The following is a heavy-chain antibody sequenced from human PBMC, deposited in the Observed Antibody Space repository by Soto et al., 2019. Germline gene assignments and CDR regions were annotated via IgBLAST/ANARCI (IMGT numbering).Heavy chain of an antibody. Sequence: GGSLRLSCAASGFTFSSYSMNWVRQAPGKGLEWVSYISSSSSTIYYADSVKGRFTISRDNAKNSLYLQMNSLRAEDTAVYYCARVGDYGAFDIWGQGTMVTVSS. CDR1: GFTFSSYS. CDR3: ARVGDYGAFDI. J-gene: IGHJ3*02. V-gene: IGHV3-48*01. D-gene: IGHD4-17*01. CDR2: ISSSSSTI.